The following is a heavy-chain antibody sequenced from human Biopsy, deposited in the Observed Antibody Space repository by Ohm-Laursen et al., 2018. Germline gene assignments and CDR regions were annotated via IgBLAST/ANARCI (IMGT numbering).Heavy chain of an antibody. CDR2: ISGTTTKT. V-gene: IGHV3-23*01. CDR3: ARGDNSNQSPI. Sequence: SLRLSCAASGFSFTSYAMNWVRQAPGKGLEWVSTISGTTTKTYYADSVKGRFTISRDNSKNTVSLQMDSLRAEDTALYYCARGDNSNQSPIWGRGVLVTVSS. CDR1: GFSFTSYA. J-gene: IGHJ4*02. D-gene: IGHD6-13*01.